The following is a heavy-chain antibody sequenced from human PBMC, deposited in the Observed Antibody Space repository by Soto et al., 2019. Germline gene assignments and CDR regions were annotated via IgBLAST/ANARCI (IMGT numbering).Heavy chain of an antibody. CDR2: ISISGSTI. CDR1: GFTFSSYE. Sequence: VGSLRLSCAASGFTFSSYEMNWVRQAPGQGLEWVSYISISGSTIYYADSVKGRFTISRDNAKNSLYLQMNSLRAEDTAVYYCARDHKGGYYHYGMDVWGQGTPVTVSS. J-gene: IGHJ6*02. V-gene: IGHV3-48*03. CDR3: ARDHKGGYYHYGMDV.